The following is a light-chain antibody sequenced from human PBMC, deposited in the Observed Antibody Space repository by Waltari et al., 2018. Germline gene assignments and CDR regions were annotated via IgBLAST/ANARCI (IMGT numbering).Light chain of an antibody. Sequence: QSALTQPASVSGSPGQSISISCTGTSSDVGGYNYVSWYQQHPGKAPKLMIYDVSQRPLGISNRFPGSKSGTTASLTISGLQAEDEADYYCSSYTSSSTFVFGIGTKVTVL. V-gene: IGLV2-14*03. J-gene: IGLJ1*01. CDR2: DVS. CDR1: SSDVGGYNY. CDR3: SSYTSSSTFV.